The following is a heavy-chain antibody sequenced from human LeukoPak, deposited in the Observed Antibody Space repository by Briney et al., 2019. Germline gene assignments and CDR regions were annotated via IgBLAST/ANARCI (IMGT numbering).Heavy chain of an antibody. CDR3: ASYSSGGRNYYFDY. D-gene: IGHD6-19*01. CDR1: GFTFDDYA. J-gene: IGHJ4*02. V-gene: IGHV3-21*01. CDR2: ISSSSSYI. Sequence: PGGSLRLSCAASGFTFDDYAMHWVRQAPGKGLEWVSSISSSSSYIYYADSVEGRFTISGDNAKNSLYLQMNSLRAEDTAVYYCASYSSGGRNYYFDYWGQGTLVTVSS.